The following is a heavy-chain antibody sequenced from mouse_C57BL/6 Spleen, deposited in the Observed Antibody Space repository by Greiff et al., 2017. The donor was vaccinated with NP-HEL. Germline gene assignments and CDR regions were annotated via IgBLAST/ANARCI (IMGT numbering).Heavy chain of an antibody. CDR1: GYTFTSYG. Sequence: VQLQQSGAELARPGASVKLSCKASGYTFTSYGISWVKQRTGQGLEWIGEIYPRSGNTYYNEKFKGKATLTADKSSSTAYMELRSLTSEDSAVYFCARGEGSLAWFAYWGQGTLVTVSA. J-gene: IGHJ3*01. CDR2: IYPRSGNT. V-gene: IGHV1-81*01. D-gene: IGHD3-3*01. CDR3: ARGEGSLAWFAY.